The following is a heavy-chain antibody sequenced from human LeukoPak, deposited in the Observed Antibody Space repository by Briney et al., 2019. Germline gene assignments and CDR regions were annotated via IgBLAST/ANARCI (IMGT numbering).Heavy chain of an antibody. V-gene: IGHV3-53*01. CDR3: ARRTPIVGATDAFDI. D-gene: IGHD1-26*01. CDR1: GFTVSSNY. J-gene: IGHJ3*02. CDR2: IYSGGST. Sequence: GGSLRLSCAASGFTVSSNYMSWVRQAPGKGLEWVSVIYSGGSTYYADSVKGRFTISRDNSKNTLYLQMNSLRAEDTAVYYCARRTPIVGATDAFDIWGQGTMVTVSS.